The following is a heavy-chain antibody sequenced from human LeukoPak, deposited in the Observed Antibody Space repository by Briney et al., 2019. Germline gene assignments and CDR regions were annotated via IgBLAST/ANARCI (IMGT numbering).Heavy chain of an antibody. CDR1: GGSFSGYY. V-gene: IGHV4-34*01. D-gene: IGHD3-3*01. CDR2: INNSGST. Sequence: SETLSLTCAVYGGSFSGYYWGWIRHPPGKGLEWIGEINNSGSTNYNPSPKSRLTISVDTANNQFSLKLSSVTAADTAVYYCARGWEYYDFWSGSFPGYYYYGMDVWGQGTTVTVSS. J-gene: IGHJ6*02. CDR3: ARGWEYYDFWSGSFPGYYYYGMDV.